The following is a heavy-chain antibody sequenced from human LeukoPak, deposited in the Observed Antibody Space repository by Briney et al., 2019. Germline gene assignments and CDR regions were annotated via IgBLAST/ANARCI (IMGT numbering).Heavy chain of an antibody. J-gene: IGHJ4*02. CDR2: IYYTGST. D-gene: IGHD6-6*01. V-gene: IGHV4-59*08. CDR1: GGSISSLY. Sequence: SETLSLTCTVSGGSISSLYWSWIRQPPGKGLEWIGYIYYTGSTNCNPSLKSRVTMFVDMSKNQFSLRLSSVTAADTAVYYCARHRAYSSSSPFDYWGQGTLVTVSS. CDR3: ARHRAYSSSSPFDY.